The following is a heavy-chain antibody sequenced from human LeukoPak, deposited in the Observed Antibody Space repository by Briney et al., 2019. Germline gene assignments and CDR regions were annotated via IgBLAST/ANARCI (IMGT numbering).Heavy chain of an antibody. D-gene: IGHD2-15*01. V-gene: IGHV3-23*01. J-gene: IGHJ1*01. Sequence: PGGSLRLSCAASGFTFSDYYMSWIRQAPGKGLEWVSAISGSGGRTYYADSVKGRFTISRDNSKNTLYLQMNSLRAEDTAVYYCAKDYEVVATTTYFQHWGQGTLVTVSS. CDR3: AKDYEVVATTTYFQH. CDR2: ISGSGGRT. CDR1: GFTFSDYY.